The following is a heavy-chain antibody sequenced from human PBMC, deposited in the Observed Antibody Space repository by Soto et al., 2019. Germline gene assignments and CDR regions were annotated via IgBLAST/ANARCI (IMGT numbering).Heavy chain of an antibody. V-gene: IGHV4-59*01. CDR3: ARDSYDYVWGSYRHNWFDP. CDR1: GGSISSYY. CDR2: IYYSGST. D-gene: IGHD3-16*02. Sequence: ASETLSLTCTVSGGSISSYYLSWIRQPPGKGLEWIGYIYYSGSTNYNPSLKSRVTISVDTSKNQFSLKLSSVTAADTAVYYCARDSYDYVWGSYRHNWFDPWGQGTLVTVSS. J-gene: IGHJ5*02.